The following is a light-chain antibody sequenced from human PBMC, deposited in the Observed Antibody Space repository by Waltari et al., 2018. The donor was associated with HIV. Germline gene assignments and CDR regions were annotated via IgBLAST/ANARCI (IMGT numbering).Light chain of an antibody. V-gene: IGLV1-47*01. CDR2: KND. CDR3: AGWDESLSGVI. CDR1: SPNIATNH. Sequence: QSVLPPPPSTSRTPGQKVTISCPGSSPNIATNHVSWYQKLPGTAPKLLIYKNDQRPSGVPDRFSGSKSGASASLAIIGLRSGDEGDYYCAGWDESLSGVIFGGGTKLSVL. J-gene: IGLJ2*01.